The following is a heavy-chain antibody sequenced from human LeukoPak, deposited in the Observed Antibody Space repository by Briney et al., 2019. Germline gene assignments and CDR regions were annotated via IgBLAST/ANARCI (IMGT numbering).Heavy chain of an antibody. CDR3: AKGGSGYFLDL. CDR2: ISNDGGGT. V-gene: IGHV3-23*01. CDR1: GFIFNNYG. J-gene: IGHJ5*02. Sequence: GGSLRLSCAASGFIFNNYGLIWVRQAPGKGLEWVSAISNDGGGTTYADFVTGRFTISRDNSRNTLFLQMNSLRGDDTALYYCAKGGSGYFLDLWGQGTLVTVSS. D-gene: IGHD3-22*01.